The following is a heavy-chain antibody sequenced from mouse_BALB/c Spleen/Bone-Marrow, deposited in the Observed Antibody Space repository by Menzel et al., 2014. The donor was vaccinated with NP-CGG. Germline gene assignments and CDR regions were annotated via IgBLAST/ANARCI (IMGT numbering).Heavy chain of an antibody. J-gene: IGHJ2*01. CDR2: FHPYDDDT. CDR3: AREAYGLCDY. Sequence: QVQLQQSGAELVKPGASVKMSCKAFGYPFTTYPIEWMRQNHGKNLEWIGNFHPYDDDTKYNEQFKGKAKLTVDKSSTTVSLELSRLTSDDSAVYYCAREAYGLCDYWGQGTTLTVSS. CDR1: GYPFTTYP. D-gene: IGHD6-1*01. V-gene: IGHV1-47*01.